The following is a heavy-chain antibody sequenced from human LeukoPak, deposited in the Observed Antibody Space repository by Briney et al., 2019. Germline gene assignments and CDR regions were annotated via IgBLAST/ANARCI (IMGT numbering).Heavy chain of an antibody. D-gene: IGHD3-10*01. Sequence: GGSLRLSCATSGFTFSNYEMNWVRKAPGKGLEWLSYISGGGNNIYYADSVKGRFAISRDSAKNSLYLQMNSLRAEDTAVYYCARGVVRGVIIPAFDYWGQGTLVTVSS. CDR3: ARGVVRGVIIPAFDY. CDR1: GFTFSNYE. J-gene: IGHJ4*02. V-gene: IGHV3-48*03. CDR2: ISGGGNNI.